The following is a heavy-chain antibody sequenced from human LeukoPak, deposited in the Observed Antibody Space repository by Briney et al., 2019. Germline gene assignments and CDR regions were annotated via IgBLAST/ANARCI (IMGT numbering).Heavy chain of an antibody. D-gene: IGHD2/OR15-2a*01. CDR2: VSISSGTI. V-gene: IGHV3-48*04. CDR1: GFTFSGHN. J-gene: IGHJ4*02. Sequence: LPGGSLRLSCAASGFTFSGHNMNWVRQAPGKGLEWISFVSISSGTIYYADSVNGRFRISRDNAKSSLDLEMNSLRAEDTAVYYCAKARAPTLYYFDYWGQGTLVTVSS. CDR3: AKARAPTLYYFDY.